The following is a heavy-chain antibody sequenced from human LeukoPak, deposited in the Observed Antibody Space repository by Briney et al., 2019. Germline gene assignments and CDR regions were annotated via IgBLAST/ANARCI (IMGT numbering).Heavy chain of an antibody. Sequence: ASVKVSCKASGYTFTSYAMHWVRQAPGQRLEWMGWINAGNGNTKYSQKFQGRVTITRDTSASTAYMELSGLRSEDTAVCYCARDRGRVRFDYWGQGTLVTVSS. CDR3: ARDRGRVRFDY. CDR2: INAGNGNT. V-gene: IGHV1-3*01. CDR1: GYTFTSYA. D-gene: IGHD2-8*02. J-gene: IGHJ4*02.